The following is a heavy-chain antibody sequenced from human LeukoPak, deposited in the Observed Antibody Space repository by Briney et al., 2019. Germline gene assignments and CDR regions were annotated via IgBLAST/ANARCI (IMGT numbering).Heavy chain of an antibody. J-gene: IGHJ3*02. D-gene: IGHD6-19*01. CDR1: GFTFSSYG. Sequence: GRSLRLSCAASGFTFSSYGVHWVRQAPGKGLERVAVISYDGSNKYYADSVKGRFTISRDNSKNTLYLQMNSLRAEDTAVYYCAKAPGIAVPDIWGQGTMVTVSS. V-gene: IGHV3-30*18. CDR3: AKAPGIAVPDI. CDR2: ISYDGSNK.